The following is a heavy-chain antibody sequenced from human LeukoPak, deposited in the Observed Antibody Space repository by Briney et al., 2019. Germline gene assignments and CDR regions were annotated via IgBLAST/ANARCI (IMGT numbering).Heavy chain of an antibody. CDR2: IYYAGSS. D-gene: IGHD5-12*01. CDR1: GVSIKNYY. V-gene: IGHV4-59*08. CDR3: ARVGNYSGYEGWNAFDI. J-gene: IGHJ3*02. Sequence: SETLSLTCTVSGVSIKNYYWSWIRQPPGKGLEWIANIYYAGSSNYNPSLKSRVSVSIDASKNHLSLKLTSVTAADTAIYYCARVGNYSGYEGWNAFDIWGQGTMVTVSS.